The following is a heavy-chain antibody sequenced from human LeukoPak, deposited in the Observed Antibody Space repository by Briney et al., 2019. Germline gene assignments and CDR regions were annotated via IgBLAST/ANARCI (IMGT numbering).Heavy chain of an antibody. CDR3: ARGGEGEAYFYYYLDV. Sequence: GESLKISCVASGYTFSRYWIGWVRQMPGKGLEWMGLIYPDDSDTRYSPSFEGQVTISADKSITTAYLQWSSLKAPDTAIYYCARGGEGEAYFYYYLDVWGKGTPVTVSS. CDR1: GYTFSRYW. V-gene: IGHV5-51*01. CDR2: IYPDDSDT. D-gene: IGHD3-10*01. J-gene: IGHJ6*03.